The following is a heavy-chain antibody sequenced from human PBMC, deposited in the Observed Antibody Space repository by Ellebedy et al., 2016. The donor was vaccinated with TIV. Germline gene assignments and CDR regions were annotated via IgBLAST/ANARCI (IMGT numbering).Heavy chain of an antibody. CDR3: ARETHSTTCFDY. Sequence: AASVKVSCKASGYTFTGYYMHWVRHDPGQGLEWMGIINPSGGSTSYAKKFQGRVTMTRDTSTSTDYMELSSLRSEDTAVYYCARETHSTTCFDYWGQGTLVTVSS. D-gene: IGHD4-17*01. V-gene: IGHV1-46*01. J-gene: IGHJ4*02. CDR2: INPSGGST. CDR1: GYTFTGYY.